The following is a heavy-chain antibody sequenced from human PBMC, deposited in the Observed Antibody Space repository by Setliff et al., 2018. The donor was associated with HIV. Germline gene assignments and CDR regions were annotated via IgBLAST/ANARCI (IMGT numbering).Heavy chain of an antibody. CDR2: IYYSGST. J-gene: IGHJ4*02. CDR1: GGSISGSNYY. CDR3: ARQQHSRDLKIWNY. Sequence: SETLSLTCTVSGGSISGSNYYWGWIRQPPGKGLEWVGSIYYSGSTYYSPSLKSRVTISVDTSKNQFSLTLTSVTAADTAVYYCARQQHSRDLKIWNYWGQGTLVTV. V-gene: IGHV4-39*01. D-gene: IGHD2-21*02.